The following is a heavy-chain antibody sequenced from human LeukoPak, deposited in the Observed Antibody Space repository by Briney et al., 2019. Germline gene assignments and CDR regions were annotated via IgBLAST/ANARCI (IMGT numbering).Heavy chain of an antibody. CDR1: GFTFSSYE. D-gene: IGHD6-19*01. J-gene: IGHJ4*02. V-gene: IGHV3-48*03. CDR3: ARDQPSSGQKFDY. CDR2: ISSSGSTI. Sequence: PGGSLRLSCAASGFTFSSYEMNWVRQAPGKGLEGVSYISSSGSTIYYADSVKGRFTIYRDNAKNSLYLQMNSLRAEDTAVYYCARDQPSSGQKFDYWGQGTLVTVSS.